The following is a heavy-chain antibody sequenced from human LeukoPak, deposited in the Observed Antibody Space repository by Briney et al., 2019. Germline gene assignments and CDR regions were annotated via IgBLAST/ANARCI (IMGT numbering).Heavy chain of an antibody. CDR2: IRYDGNNK. D-gene: IGHD5-18*01. Sequence: QSGGSLRLSCAASGFTFSSYGMHWVRQAPGKGLEWVAFIRYDGNNKYYADSVKGRFTISRDNSKNTLYLQMNSLRAEDTAVYYCAKLLTGGYNSGQNDYWDQGILVTVSS. V-gene: IGHV3-30*02. CDR1: GFTFSSYG. J-gene: IGHJ4*02. CDR3: AKLLTGGYNSGQNDY.